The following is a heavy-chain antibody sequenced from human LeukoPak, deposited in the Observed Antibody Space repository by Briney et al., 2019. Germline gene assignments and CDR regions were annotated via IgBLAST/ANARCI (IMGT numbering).Heavy chain of an antibody. D-gene: IGHD4-23*01. V-gene: IGHV1-2*02. CDR1: GYTFTAYY. CDR3: ARPQDHGGNVENFDI. J-gene: IGHJ3*02. CDR2: INPNSGGT. Sequence: ASVKVSCKASGYTFTAYYIHWVRQAPGQGLEWMGWINPNSGGTNYALKFRGRVTMTRDTSISTASVELSRLRSDDTAVYYCARPQDHGGNVENFDIWGQGTMVTVSS.